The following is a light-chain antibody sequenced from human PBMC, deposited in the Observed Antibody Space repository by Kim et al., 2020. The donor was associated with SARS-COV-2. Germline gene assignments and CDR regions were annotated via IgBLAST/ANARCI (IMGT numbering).Light chain of an antibody. CDR1: QTLVHRNGNTY. Sequence: HPASTSCKSRQTLVHRNGNTYLNWLQQRPGQPPRLLIHGISNRFSGVPDRFSGSGAGTDFTLKISRVEAEDVGVYYCMQATQFPRTFGQGTKLEI. V-gene: IGKV2-24*01. J-gene: IGKJ2*01. CDR3: MQATQFPRT. CDR2: GIS.